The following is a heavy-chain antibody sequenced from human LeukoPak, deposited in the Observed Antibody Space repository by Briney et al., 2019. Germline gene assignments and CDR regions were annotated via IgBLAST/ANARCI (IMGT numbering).Heavy chain of an antibody. V-gene: IGHV1-2*02. CDR3: ARDYYGSGSYYEIDP. D-gene: IGHD3-10*01. CDR2: INPNSGGT. Sequence: ASVKVSCKASGYTFTGYYMNWVRQAPGQGLEWMGWINPNSGGTNYAQKFQGRVTMTRDTSISTAYMELSRLRSDDTAVYYCARDYYGSGSYYEIDPWGQGTLVTVSS. CDR1: GYTFTGYY. J-gene: IGHJ5*02.